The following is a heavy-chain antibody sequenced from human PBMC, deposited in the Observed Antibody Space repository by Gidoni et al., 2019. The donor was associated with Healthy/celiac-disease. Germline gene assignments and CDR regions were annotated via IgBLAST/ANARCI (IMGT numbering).Heavy chain of an antibody. D-gene: IGHD1-26*01. J-gene: IGHJ4*02. V-gene: IGHV3-13*01. CDR2: IGTAGDT. CDR1: GFTFSSYD. Sequence: SGFTFSSYDMHWVRQATGKGLEWVSAIGTAGDTYYPGSVKGRFTISQENAKNPLYLQMNSLRAGDTAVYYCSRAGPDRELSRLEYYFDYWGQGTLVTVSS. CDR3: SRAGPDRELSRLEYYFDY.